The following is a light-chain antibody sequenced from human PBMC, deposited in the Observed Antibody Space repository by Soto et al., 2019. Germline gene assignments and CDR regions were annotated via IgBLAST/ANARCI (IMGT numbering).Light chain of an antibody. J-gene: IGKJ4*01. CDR1: QGVSRK. CDR2: GAS. CDR3: QQYPTCPIT. Sequence: DIVMTQSPATLSVAPGERVTFSCRASQGVSRKLAWYQHKPGQAPRLLISGASTGATGIPARFSGSGSGTEFTLTISSLQSEDCAIYYCQQYPTCPITFGGGTKVEIK. V-gene: IGKV3-15*01.